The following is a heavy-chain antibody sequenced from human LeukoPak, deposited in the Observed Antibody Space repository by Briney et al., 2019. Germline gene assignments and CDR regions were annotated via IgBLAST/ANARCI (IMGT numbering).Heavy chain of an antibody. CDR2: IDHSGAT. Sequence: SETLSLTCAVYGGSFSSYYWNWIRQPPGKGLECIGEIDHSGATNYNASLKSRVTISVDTSKNQFSLKLSSVNAADTAVYYCARDRHWTNDWVFDYWGQGTLVTASS. V-gene: IGHV4-34*01. D-gene: IGHD1/OR15-1a*01. J-gene: IGHJ4*02. CDR1: GGSFSSYY. CDR3: ARDRHWTNDWVFDY.